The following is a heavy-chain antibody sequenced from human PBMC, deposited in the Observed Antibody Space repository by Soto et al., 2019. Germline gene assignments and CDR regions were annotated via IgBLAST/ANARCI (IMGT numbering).Heavy chain of an antibody. CDR3: ARVHYSCSGGYSKWFDY. J-gene: IGHJ4*02. V-gene: IGHV4-31*03. D-gene: IGHD3-10*01. Sequence: QVQLQESGPGLVKPSQTLSLTCTVSGGSISSGGYYWSWIRQHPGKGLEWIGNIYYSGSTYYNPSLKSRVSVSVDTSKNQFSLKLSSVTAADTAVYYCARVHYSCSGGYSKWFDYWGQGTLVTVSS. CDR2: IYYSGST. CDR1: GGSISSGGYY.